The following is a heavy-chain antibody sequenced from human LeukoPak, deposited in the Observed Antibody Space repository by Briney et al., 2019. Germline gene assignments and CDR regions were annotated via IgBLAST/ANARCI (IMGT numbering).Heavy chain of an antibody. CDR1: GFTFRSYG. CDR2: ISYDGSNK. D-gene: IGHD3-10*01. CDR3: AKDRSGGSGSYPYYGMDV. V-gene: IGHV3-30*18. J-gene: IGHJ6*02. Sequence: GGSLRLSCAASGFTFRSYGMHWVRQAPGKGLEWVAVISYDGSNKYYADSVKGRFTISRDNSKNTLYLQMNSLRAEDTAVYYCAKDRSGGSGSYPYYGMDVWGQGTTVTVSS.